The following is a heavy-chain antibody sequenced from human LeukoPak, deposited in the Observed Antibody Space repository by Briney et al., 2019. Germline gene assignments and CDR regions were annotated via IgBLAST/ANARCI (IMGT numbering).Heavy chain of an antibody. V-gene: IGHV4-61*02. CDR1: GGSISSGSYY. CDR2: IYTSGST. Sequence: PSETLSLTCTVSGGSISSGSYYWSWIRQPAGKGLEWIGRIYTSGSTNYNPSLKSRVTISVDTSKNQFSLKLSSVTAADTAMYYCAREWQQLVPYSDYWGQGILVTVSS. CDR3: AREWQQLVPYSDY. J-gene: IGHJ4*02. D-gene: IGHD6-13*01.